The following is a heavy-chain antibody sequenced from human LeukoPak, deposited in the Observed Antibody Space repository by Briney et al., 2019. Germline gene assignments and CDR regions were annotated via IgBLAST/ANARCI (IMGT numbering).Heavy chain of an antibody. CDR2: ISYDGSKR. Sequence: GGSLRLSCVASGFTFRSYAMHWVRQAPGKGLEWVALISYDGSKRYFADSVKGRFTISRDNSKNTLYLQMNSLRAEDTAVYYCARGLDGGPGGDAFDIWGQGTMVTVSS. V-gene: IGHV3-30*04. J-gene: IGHJ3*02. CDR1: GFTFRSYA. CDR3: ARGLDGGPGGDAFDI. D-gene: IGHD3/OR15-3a*01.